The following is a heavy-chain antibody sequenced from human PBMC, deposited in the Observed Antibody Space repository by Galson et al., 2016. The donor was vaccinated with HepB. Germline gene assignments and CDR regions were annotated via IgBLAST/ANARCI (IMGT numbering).Heavy chain of an antibody. CDR1: GFTFSNFA. CDR3: ATGGGRGSKYYGMDV. V-gene: IGHV3-33*03. Sequence: SLRLSCAASGFTFSNFAMHWVRQAPGKGLEWVAVIWYDGTSKYYVDSVKGRFTISRDNAKNTLYLQMNSRSAEDTAVYYCATGGGRGSKYYGMDVWGHRTMVTVSS. CDR2: IWYDGTSK. J-gene: IGHJ6*02. D-gene: IGHD1-26*01.